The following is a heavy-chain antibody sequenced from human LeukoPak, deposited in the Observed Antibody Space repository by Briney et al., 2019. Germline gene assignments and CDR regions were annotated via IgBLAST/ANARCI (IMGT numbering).Heavy chain of an antibody. Sequence: PSETLSLTCAVYGGSFSGYYWSWIRQPAGKGLEWIGEINHSGSTNYNPSLKSRVTISVDTSKNQFSLKLSSVTAADTAVYYCARGRGIAVAGTISGFDYWGQGTLVTVSS. J-gene: IGHJ4*02. CDR1: GGSFSGYY. CDR3: ARGRGIAVAGTISGFDY. V-gene: IGHV4-34*01. CDR2: INHSGST. D-gene: IGHD6-19*01.